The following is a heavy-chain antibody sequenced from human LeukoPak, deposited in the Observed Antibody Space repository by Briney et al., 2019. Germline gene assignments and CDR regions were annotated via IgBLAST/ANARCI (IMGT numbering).Heavy chain of an antibody. Sequence: GGSLRLSCAASGFTFSSYAMTWVRQAPGKGLEWVSAITGGGDTTYYADSVKGRFTISRDNAKNSPYLQMNSLRAEDTAVYYCARRHVEYSSSSDPYYFDYWGQGTLVTVSS. D-gene: IGHD6-6*01. CDR2: ITGGGDTT. CDR3: ARRHVEYSSSSDPYYFDY. J-gene: IGHJ4*02. V-gene: IGHV3-23*01. CDR1: GFTFSSYA.